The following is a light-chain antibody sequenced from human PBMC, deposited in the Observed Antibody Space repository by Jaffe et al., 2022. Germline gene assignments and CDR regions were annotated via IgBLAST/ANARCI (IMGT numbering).Light chain of an antibody. CDR1: QSISSW. Sequence: DIQMTQSPSTLSASVGDRVTITCRASQSISSWLAWYQQKPGKAPKLLIYKASSLESGVPSRFSGSGSGTEFTLTISSLQPDDFATYYCQQYNSYSPSITFGQGTRLEIK. V-gene: IGKV1-5*03. CDR2: KAS. CDR3: QQYNSYSPSIT. J-gene: IGKJ5*01.